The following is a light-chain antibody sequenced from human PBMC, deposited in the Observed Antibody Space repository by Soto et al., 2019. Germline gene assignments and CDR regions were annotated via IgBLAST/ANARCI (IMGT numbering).Light chain of an antibody. CDR3: ISYTVSRSYV. CDR1: SSDVGGYNY. J-gene: IGLJ1*01. Sequence: QSALTQPASVSGSPGQSITISCTGTSSDVGGYNYVSWYQQHPGKAPKVIIFEVSNRPSGVSNRFSGSKSGNTASLTISGLLAEDEADYYCISYTVSRSYVFGPGTKLTVL. CDR2: EVS. V-gene: IGLV2-14*01.